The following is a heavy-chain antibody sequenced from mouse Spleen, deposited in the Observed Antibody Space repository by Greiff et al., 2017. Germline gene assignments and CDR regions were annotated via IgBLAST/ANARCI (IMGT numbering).Heavy chain of an antibody. D-gene: IGHD1-1*01. J-gene: IGHJ2*01. CDR1: GFTFSSYA. CDR3: ARHPYGSPDY. V-gene: IGHV5-9-3*01. CDR2: ISSGGSYT. Sequence: EVQRVESGGGLVKPGGSLKLSCAASGFTFSSYAMSWVRQTPEKRLEWVATISSGGSYTYYPDSVKGRFTISRDNAKNTLYLQMSSLRSEDTAMYYCARHPYGSPDYWGQGTTLTVSS.